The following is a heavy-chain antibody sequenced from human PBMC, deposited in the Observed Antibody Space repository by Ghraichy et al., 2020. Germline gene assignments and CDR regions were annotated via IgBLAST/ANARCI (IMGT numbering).Heavy chain of an antibody. CDR3: GRDYCSGGTCNAFVDY. D-gene: IGHD2-15*01. V-gene: IGHV3-7*03. Sequence: GESLNISCAASGFTFSSHWMTWVRQTPGKGLEWVANIKQDGRDKYYVDSVKGRFTISRDNAKNSLYLQMNSLRAEDSALYYCGRDYCSGGTCNAFVDYWGQGTLVTVSS. CDR2: IKQDGRDK. J-gene: IGHJ4*02. CDR1: GFTFSSHW.